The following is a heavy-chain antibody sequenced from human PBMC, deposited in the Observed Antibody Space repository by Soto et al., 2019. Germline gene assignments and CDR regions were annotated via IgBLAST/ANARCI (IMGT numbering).Heavy chain of an antibody. CDR1: GITVGSNY. Sequence: EVQLVESGGGLVQPGESLRLSCAASGITVGSNYMSWVRQAPGKGLEWVSVIYSGGSTYYADSVKGRFTISRDNSENTVHLQMNSLRAEDTAVYYCARRQYYGGDLDYWGQGTLVTVSS. D-gene: IGHD2-21*02. V-gene: IGHV3-66*04. CDR3: ARRQYYGGDLDY. CDR2: IYSGGST. J-gene: IGHJ4*02.